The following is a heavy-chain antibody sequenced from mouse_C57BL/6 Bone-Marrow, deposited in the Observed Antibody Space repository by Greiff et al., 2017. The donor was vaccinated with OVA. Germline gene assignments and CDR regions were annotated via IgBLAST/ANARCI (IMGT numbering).Heavy chain of an antibody. V-gene: IGHV1-81*01. D-gene: IGHD2-5*01. CDR3: ARRGYYSNYGYWYFDV. J-gene: IGHJ1*03. CDR2: IYPRSGNT. CDR1: GYTFTSYG. Sequence: VQLQQSGAELARPGASVKLSCKASGYTFTSYGISWVKQRTGQGLEWIGEIYPRSGNTYYNEKFKGKATLTADKSSSTAYMELRSLTSEDSAVYFCARRGYYSNYGYWYFDVWGTGTTVTVSS.